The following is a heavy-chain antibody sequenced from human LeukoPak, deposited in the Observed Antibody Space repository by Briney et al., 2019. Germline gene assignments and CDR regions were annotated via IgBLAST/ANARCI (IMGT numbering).Heavy chain of an antibody. V-gene: IGHV3-7*01. CDR3: ACRRHYYDSSTHSRKRDY. CDR2: INQDGSEK. D-gene: IGHD3-22*01. CDR1: GFTFSSCW. J-gene: IGHJ4*02. Sequence: PGGSLRLSCAASGFTFSSCWMSWVRQAPGKGLEWVANINQDGSEKYYVDSVKGRFTISRDNAKNSLYLQMNSLRAEDTAVYYCACRRHYYDSSTHSRKRDYWGQGTLVTVSS.